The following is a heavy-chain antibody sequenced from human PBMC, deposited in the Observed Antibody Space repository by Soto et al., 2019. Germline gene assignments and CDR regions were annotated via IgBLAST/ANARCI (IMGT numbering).Heavy chain of an antibody. V-gene: IGHV4-39*01. CDR1: NDSISSSTYF. CDR2: IYFSGST. J-gene: IGHJ4*02. CDR3: ARHLRECYFDS. Sequence: QLQLQESGPGLLKPSETLSLTCTVSNDSISSSTYFLGWVRQPPGKGLEWIGSIYFSGSTFYNPSLNSQVTKCLDTSKNHFSLKLTSVTATDTAVYYCARHLRECYFDSWGQGNLVTVSS.